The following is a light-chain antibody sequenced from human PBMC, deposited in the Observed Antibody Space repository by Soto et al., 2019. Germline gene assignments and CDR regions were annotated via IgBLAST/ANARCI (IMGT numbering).Light chain of an antibody. CDR1: SSDIGSYNF. Sequence: QSVLTQPASVSGSPGQSITISCTGTSSDIGSYNFVSWYQQYPGKAPKLMIYGVTNRPSGVSDRFSGSKTGNTASLTISGLQAEDEAAYYCSSYIPRITDWAFGGGTKLTVL. CDR2: GVT. CDR3: SSYIPRITDWA. J-gene: IGLJ3*02. V-gene: IGLV2-14*01.